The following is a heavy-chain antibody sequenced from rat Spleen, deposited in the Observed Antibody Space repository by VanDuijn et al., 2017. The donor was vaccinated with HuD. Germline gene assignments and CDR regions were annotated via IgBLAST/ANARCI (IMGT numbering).Heavy chain of an antibody. CDR2: ITNTGGST. D-gene: IGHD1-11*01. J-gene: IGHJ1*01. CDR3: ARGGRWYFDF. CDR1: GFTFNNYW. Sequence: EVQLVESGGGLVQPGRSLKLSCVDSGFTFNNYWMTWIRQAPGKGLEWVASITNTGGSTYNPDSVKGRVTISRDNAKSTLYLQMDSLRSEDTATYYGARGGRWYFDFWGPGTMVTVSS. V-gene: IGHV5-31*01.